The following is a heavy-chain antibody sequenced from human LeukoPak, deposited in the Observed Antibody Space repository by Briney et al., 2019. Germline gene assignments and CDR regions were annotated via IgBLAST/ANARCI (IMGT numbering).Heavy chain of an antibody. D-gene: IGHD3-10*01. CDR3: AKGHYGSGSWDY. CDR1: GFTFSSYE. J-gene: IGHJ4*02. V-gene: IGHV3-48*03. CDR2: ISSSGSTI. Sequence: GGSLRLSCAASGFTFSSYEMNWVRQAPGKGLEWVSYISSSGSTIYYADSVKGRFTISRDNAKNSLYLQMNSLRAEDTAVYYCAKGHYGSGSWDYWGQGTLVTVSS.